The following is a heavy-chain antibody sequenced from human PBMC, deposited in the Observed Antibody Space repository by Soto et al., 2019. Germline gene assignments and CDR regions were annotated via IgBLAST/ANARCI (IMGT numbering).Heavy chain of an antibody. CDR3: ARGGSNDWQVAFDI. CDR1: GGSFSTYY. CDR2: INHSGNN. V-gene: IGHV4-34*01. D-gene: IGHD3-9*01. J-gene: IGHJ3*02. Sequence: SETLSLTCVVSGGSFSTYYYNWIRQSLGKGLEWIGEINHSGNNNYSPSLKSRVTMSLDTSKNQFYLKLTSVTAADTAVYYCARGGSNDWQVAFDIWGQGTMVT.